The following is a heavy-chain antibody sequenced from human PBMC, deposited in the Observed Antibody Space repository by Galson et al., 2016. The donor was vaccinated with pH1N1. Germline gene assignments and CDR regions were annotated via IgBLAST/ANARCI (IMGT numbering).Heavy chain of an antibody. CDR3: ARVFPHSSSWYRGISFDY. J-gene: IGHJ4*02. Sequence: SLRLSCAASGFTFSDYWMSWVRQAPGKGLEWVANIKQDGSVKYYVDSVKGRFTISRDNAKNSLYLQMNSLRAEDTAVYFCARVFPHSSSWYRGISFDYWGQGALVTVSS. V-gene: IGHV3-7*03. D-gene: IGHD6-13*01. CDR1: GFTFSDYW. CDR2: IKQDGSVK.